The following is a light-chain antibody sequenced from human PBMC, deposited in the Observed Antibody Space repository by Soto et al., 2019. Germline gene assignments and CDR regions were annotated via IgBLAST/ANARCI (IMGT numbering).Light chain of an antibody. CDR3: SSYTSSSTPYV. V-gene: IGLV2-14*01. Sequence: QSALTQPASVSGSPGQSITISCTGTSSDVGGYNYVSWYQQHPGKVPKLMIYDVSNRPSGVSNRFSGSKSGNTASLTISGLHAEDEADYYCSSYTSSSTPYVFGTGTKLTVL. J-gene: IGLJ1*01. CDR1: SSDVGGYNY. CDR2: DVS.